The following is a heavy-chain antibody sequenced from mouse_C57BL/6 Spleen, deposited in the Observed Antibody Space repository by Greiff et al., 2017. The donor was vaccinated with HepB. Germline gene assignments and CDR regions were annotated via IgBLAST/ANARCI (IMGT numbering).Heavy chain of an antibody. CDR3: ARNDYDGDWYFDV. V-gene: IGHV3-6*01. CDR1: GYSITSGYY. D-gene: IGHD2-4*01. Sequence: DVKLQESGPGLVKPSQSLSLTCSVTGYSITSGYYWNWIRQFPGNKLEWMGYISYDGSNNYNPSLKNRISITRDTSKNQFFLKLNSVTTEDTATYYCARNDYDGDWYFDVWGTGTTVTVSS. J-gene: IGHJ1*03. CDR2: ISYDGSN.